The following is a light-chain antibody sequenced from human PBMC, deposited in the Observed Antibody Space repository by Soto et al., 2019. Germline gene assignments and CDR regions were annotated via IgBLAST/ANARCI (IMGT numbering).Light chain of an antibody. V-gene: IGKV2-28*01. J-gene: IGKJ2*01. Sequence: DIVMTQSPLSLPVTPGEPASISCRSSQSLLHSNGYNYLDWYLQKPGQSPQLVIYLGSNRASGVPDRFGGSGSGTGFPLKISRVEAEDVGVYYCMQALQTPYTFGQGTKLESK. CDR2: LGS. CDR1: QSLLHSNGYNY. CDR3: MQALQTPYT.